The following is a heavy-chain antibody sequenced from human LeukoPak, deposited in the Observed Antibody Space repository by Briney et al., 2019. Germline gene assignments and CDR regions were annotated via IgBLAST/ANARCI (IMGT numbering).Heavy chain of an antibody. V-gene: IGHV3-49*04. CDR1: GFTFSSYS. D-gene: IGHD6-13*01. CDR2: IRSKAYGGTT. J-gene: IGHJ6*03. CDR3: TRGGSSLSLIGYMDV. Sequence: PGGSLRLSCAASGFTFSSYSMNWVRQAPGKGLEWVGFIRSKAYGGTTEYAASVKGRFTISRDDSKSIAYLQMNSLKTEDTAVYYCTRGGSSLSLIGYMDVWGKGTTVTISS.